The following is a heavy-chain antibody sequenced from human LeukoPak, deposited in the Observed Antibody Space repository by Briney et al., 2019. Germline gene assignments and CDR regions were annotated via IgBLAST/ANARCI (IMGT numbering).Heavy chain of an antibody. CDR2: IRYDGSNK. CDR1: GFTFSRYG. J-gene: IGHJ4*02. Sequence: GGSLRLSCAASGFTFSRYGMRWVRQAPGKGLEWVAFIRYDGSNKYYADSVKGRFTISRDNSKNTLYLQMNSLRAEDTAVYYCAVVNYDFWSGYETGFDYWGQGTLVTVSS. CDR3: AVVNYDFWSGYETGFDY. V-gene: IGHV3-30*02. D-gene: IGHD3-3*01.